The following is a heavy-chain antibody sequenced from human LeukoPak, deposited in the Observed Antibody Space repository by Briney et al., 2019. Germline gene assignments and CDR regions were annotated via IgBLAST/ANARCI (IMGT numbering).Heavy chain of an antibody. J-gene: IGHJ4*02. D-gene: IGHD1-26*01. CDR1: GDSVSTNSAA. CDR2: TYFRSKWYY. CDR3: ARDPVGGSTIFDS. V-gene: IGHV6-1*01. Sequence: SQTLSLTCVISGDSVSTNSAAWNWIRQSPSRGLEWLVRTYFRSKWYYDYALAVKGRITINPDTSKNQFSLQLNSVTPEDTAVYFCARDPVGGSTIFDSWGQGTLVTVSS.